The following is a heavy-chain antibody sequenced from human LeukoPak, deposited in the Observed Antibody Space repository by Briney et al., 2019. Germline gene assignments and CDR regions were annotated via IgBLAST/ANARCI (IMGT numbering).Heavy chain of an antibody. D-gene: IGHD2-15*01. CDR1: GFTFTSSA. V-gene: IGHV1-58*01. CDR3: AADRDCSGGSCYVRFDP. J-gene: IGHJ5*02. CDR2: IVVGSGNT. Sequence: SVKVSCKASGFTFTSSAVRWVRQARGQRLEWIGWIVVGSGNTNYAQKFQERVTITRDMSTSTAYMELSSLRSEDTAVYYCAADRDCSGGSCYVRFDPWGQGTLVTVSS.